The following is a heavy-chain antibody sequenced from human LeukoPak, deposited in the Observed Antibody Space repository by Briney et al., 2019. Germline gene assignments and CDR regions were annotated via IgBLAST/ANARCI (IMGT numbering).Heavy chain of an antibody. Sequence: GGSLRLSCAASGFALNAYSLTWVRQAPGKGLEWVSSISSTSAYIHYAESVKGRFTISRDNIDNVVCLQMNSLRVEDTAVYFCARVAVAGPTGWFDSWGQGTLVTVSS. CDR3: ARVAVAGPTGWFDS. CDR1: GFALNAYS. V-gene: IGHV3-21*01. CDR2: ISSTSAYI. D-gene: IGHD6-19*01. J-gene: IGHJ5*01.